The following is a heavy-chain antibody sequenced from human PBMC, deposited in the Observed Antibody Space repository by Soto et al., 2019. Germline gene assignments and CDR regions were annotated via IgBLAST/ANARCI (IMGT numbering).Heavy chain of an antibody. CDR3: VQTTGWPGFDF. D-gene: IGHD6-19*01. Sequence: EVQLVESGGGLIQPGGSLRLSCAASGFSVSSKYMTWVRQAPGKGLEWVSVIYGGGTTYYADSVKGRFTISRDNSKNTLNLQMNSLRAEDTAVYYCVQTTGWPGFDFWRQGTLVTVSS. CDR1: GFSVSSKY. J-gene: IGHJ4*02. V-gene: IGHV3-53*01. CDR2: IYGGGTT.